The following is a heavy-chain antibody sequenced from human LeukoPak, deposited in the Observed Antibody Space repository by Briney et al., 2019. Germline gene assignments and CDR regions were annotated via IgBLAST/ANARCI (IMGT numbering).Heavy chain of an antibody. J-gene: IGHJ4*02. Sequence: ASVKVSCKASGYTFTGYYMHWVRQAPGQGLEWMGWINPNSGGTNYAQKFQGRVTMTRDTSISTAYMELRSLRSDDTAVYYCARDSGIAVAGDYWGQGTLVTVSS. CDR3: ARDSGIAVAGDY. V-gene: IGHV1-2*02. CDR2: INPNSGGT. CDR1: GYTFTGYY. D-gene: IGHD6-19*01.